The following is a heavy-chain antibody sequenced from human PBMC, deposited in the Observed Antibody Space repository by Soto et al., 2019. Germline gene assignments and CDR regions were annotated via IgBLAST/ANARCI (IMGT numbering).Heavy chain of an antibody. D-gene: IGHD4-4*01. CDR1: GYNFSNFW. V-gene: IGHV5-51*01. J-gene: IGHJ4*02. CDR3: ARSWNDYGTYGAFDS. Sequence: PGESLKISCKVSGYNFSNFWLACVRQMPGKGLELLGLIYPADSDTRYSTSFQGQVTFSADKSITTAYLHWSNLKASDTAMYYCARSWNDYGTYGAFDSWGQGTQVTVSS. CDR2: IYPADSDT.